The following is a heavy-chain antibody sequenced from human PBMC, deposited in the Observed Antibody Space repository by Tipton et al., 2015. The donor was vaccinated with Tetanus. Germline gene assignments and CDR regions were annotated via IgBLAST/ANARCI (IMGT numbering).Heavy chain of an antibody. CDR2: IYYSGST. J-gene: IGHJ4*02. D-gene: IGHD3-3*01. CDR1: GGSFSGYY. Sequence: TLSLTCAVYGGSFSGYYWSWIRQPPGKGLEWIGYIYYSGSTNYNPSLKSRVTISVDTSKNQFSLKLSSVTAADTAVYYCARGLHHYDFWSGYYYPYYFDYWGQGTLVTVSS. V-gene: IGHV4-59*01. CDR3: ARGLHHYDFWSGYYYPYYFDY.